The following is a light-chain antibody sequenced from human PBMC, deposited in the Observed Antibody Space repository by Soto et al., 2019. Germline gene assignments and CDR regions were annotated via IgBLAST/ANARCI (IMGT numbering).Light chain of an antibody. J-gene: IGKJ1*01. CDR2: KAS. CDR1: QSISSW. Sequence: SQRSNTPSNLSASVGDRVTITCRASQSISSWLAWYQQKPGKAPKLLIYKASTLKSGVPSRFSGSGSGTEFTLTISSLQADDFVTYYCQHYNFHSEPFGQGTMV. CDR3: QHYNFHSEP. V-gene: IGKV1-5*03.